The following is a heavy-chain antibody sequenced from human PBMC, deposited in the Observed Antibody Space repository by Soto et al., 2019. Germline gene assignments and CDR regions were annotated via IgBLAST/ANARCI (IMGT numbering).Heavy chain of an antibody. CDR3: ASSPHDFWSGYYQDYYYMDV. V-gene: IGHV3-23*01. D-gene: IGHD3-3*01. Sequence: GGSLRLSCAASGFTFSSYAMSWVRQAPGKGLEWVSAISGSGGSTYYADSVKGRFTISRDNSKNTLYLQMNSLRAEDTAVYYCASSPHDFWSGYYQDYYYMDVWGKGTTVTVSS. J-gene: IGHJ6*03. CDR1: GFTFSSYA. CDR2: ISGSGGST.